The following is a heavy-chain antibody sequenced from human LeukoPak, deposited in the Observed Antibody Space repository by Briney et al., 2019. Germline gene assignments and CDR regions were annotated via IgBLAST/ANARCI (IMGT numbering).Heavy chain of an antibody. V-gene: IGHV3-74*01. D-gene: IGHD3-9*01. CDR2: INSDGSGT. CDR3: AMSLYFDFLQYYFDY. J-gene: IGHJ4*02. Sequence: GGSLRLSCAASGFSFSTYWMHWVRQAPGKGLVWVSRINSDGSGTDYADSVKGRLTISRDNSNNTLYLQMNSLRDEDTAVYYCAMSLYFDFLQYYFDYWGQGTLVTVSS. CDR1: GFSFSTYW.